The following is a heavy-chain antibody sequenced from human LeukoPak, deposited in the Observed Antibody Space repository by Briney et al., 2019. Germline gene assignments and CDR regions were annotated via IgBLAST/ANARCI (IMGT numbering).Heavy chain of an antibody. J-gene: IGHJ2*01. V-gene: IGHV3-30*18. CDR3: AKDSEIAAAGSYWYFDL. CDR2: ISYDGSNK. CDR1: GFTFRSYD. Sequence: PGGSLRLSCAASGFTFRSYDMHWVRQAPGKGLQWVAVISYDGSNKYHTDSVKGRFTISRDNSKNTLYLQMNSLRAEDTAVYYCAKDSEIAAAGSYWYFDLWGRGTLATVSS. D-gene: IGHD6-13*01.